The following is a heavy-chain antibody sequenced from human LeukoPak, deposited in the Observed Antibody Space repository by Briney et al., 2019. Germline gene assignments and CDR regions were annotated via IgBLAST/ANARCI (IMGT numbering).Heavy chain of an antibody. CDR1: GYTFTSYS. Sequence: ASVKVSCKASGYTFTSYSMHWVRQAPGQGLEWVGIINPRDGGISYAQRLQGRITVTMDTSTSTVYMELSSLRSEDTAVYYCARTDGVDYWGQGTLVTVSS. CDR2: INPRDGGI. D-gene: IGHD4-17*01. V-gene: IGHV1-46*04. J-gene: IGHJ4*02. CDR3: ARTDGVDY.